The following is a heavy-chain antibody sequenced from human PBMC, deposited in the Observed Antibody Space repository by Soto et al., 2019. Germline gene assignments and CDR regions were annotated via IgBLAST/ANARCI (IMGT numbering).Heavy chain of an antibody. Sequence: EVQLVESGGDLVQPGGSLRLSCAAAGFTVSRNYMSWVRQAPGKGLEWVSIIYSGGSTYYADSVKDRFTISRDNSKNKLYLQMNSLRVDDTATYYCARDIGTGDPAWPMHGMDVWGQGTTVTVSS. J-gene: IGHJ6*02. V-gene: IGHV3-66*01. CDR1: GFTVSRNY. D-gene: IGHD4-17*01. CDR2: IYSGGST. CDR3: ARDIGTGDPAWPMHGMDV.